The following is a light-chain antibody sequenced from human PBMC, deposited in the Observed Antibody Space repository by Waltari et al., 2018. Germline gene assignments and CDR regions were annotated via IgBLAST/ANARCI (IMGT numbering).Light chain of an antibody. V-gene: IGKV1-5*03. CDR1: QSISKW. CDR3: QQYNSYSLLS. CDR2: KAS. Sequence: DSQMTQSPSHLSASVGDRVIFSCRASQSISKWLAWYQQKPGKAPKLLIYKASTLESGVPSRFSGSGSGTEFTLTISSLQPEDFATYYCQQYNSYSLLSFGGGTKVEIK. J-gene: IGKJ4*01.